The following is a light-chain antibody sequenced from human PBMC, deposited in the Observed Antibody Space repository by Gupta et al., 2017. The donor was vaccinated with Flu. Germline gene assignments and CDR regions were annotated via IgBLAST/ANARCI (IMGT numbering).Light chain of an antibody. V-gene: IGKV1-33*01. CDR2: AAS. CDR3: QHYDNLPFT. CDR1: QDINNY. J-gene: IGKJ3*01. Sequence: VGDRVTITCQASQDINNYLNWYQQRPGKAPKLLIYAASNLESGVPSRFSGSRSGTVFSFTISSLQPEEIATYYCQHYDNLPFTFGPGTRVAVK.